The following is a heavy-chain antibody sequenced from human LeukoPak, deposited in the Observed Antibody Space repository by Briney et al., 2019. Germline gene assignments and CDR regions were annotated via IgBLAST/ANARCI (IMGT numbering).Heavy chain of an antibody. D-gene: IGHD6-19*01. J-gene: IGHJ4*02. CDR3: ARAVAGYFDY. Sequence: PSETLSLTCAVYGGSFSGYYWSWIRQPPGKGLEWIGEINHSGSTNYNPSLKSRVTISVDTSKNQFSLKLSSVTAADTAVYYCARAVAGYFDYWGQGTLDTVSS. CDR1: GGSFSGYY. V-gene: IGHV4-34*01. CDR2: INHSGST.